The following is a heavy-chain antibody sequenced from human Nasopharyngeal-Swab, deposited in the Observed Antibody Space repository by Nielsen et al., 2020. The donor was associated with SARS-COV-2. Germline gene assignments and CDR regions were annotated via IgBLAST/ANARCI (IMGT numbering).Heavy chain of an antibody. CDR2: IDPSDSYT. J-gene: IGHJ4*02. CDR1: GYSFTSYW. Sequence: GESLKISCKGSGYSFTSYWISWVRQMPGKGLEWMGRIDPSDSYTNYSPSFQGHVTISADKSISTAYLQWSSLKASDTAMYYCARRHSTTLAVDYWGQGTLVTVSS. CDR3: ARRHSTTLAVDY. V-gene: IGHV5-10-1*01. D-gene: IGHD1-1*01.